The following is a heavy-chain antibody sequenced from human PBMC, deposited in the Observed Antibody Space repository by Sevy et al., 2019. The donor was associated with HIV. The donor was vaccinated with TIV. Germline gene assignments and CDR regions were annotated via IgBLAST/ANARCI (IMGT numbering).Heavy chain of an antibody. J-gene: IGHJ4*02. CDR3: ATTKDYYDSSGYPFDY. CDR1: GYTLTEFS. Sequence: ASVKVSCKVSGYTLTEFSMHWVRQAPGKGLEWMGTFDPEDGETIYAQKFQGRVTMTEDTSTDTASMELGSLRSEETAVYYCATTKDYYDSSGYPFDYWGQGTLVTVSS. CDR2: FDPEDGET. V-gene: IGHV1-24*01. D-gene: IGHD3-22*01.